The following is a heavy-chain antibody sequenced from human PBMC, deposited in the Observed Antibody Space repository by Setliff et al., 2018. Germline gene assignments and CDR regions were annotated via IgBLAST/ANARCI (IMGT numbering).Heavy chain of an antibody. CDR3: AKLPSGYPYNWFDP. V-gene: IGHV3-23*01. Sequence: TGGSLSLSCAASGFAFRTYAMSWVRQAPGKGLEWVSDIGGGDGTTYYADSVKGRFTISRDNSKNTLYLQMNSLRAEDTAVYYCAKLPSGYPYNWFDPWGQGTLVTVSS. J-gene: IGHJ5*02. CDR2: IGGGDGTT. D-gene: IGHD3-22*01. CDR1: GFAFRTYA.